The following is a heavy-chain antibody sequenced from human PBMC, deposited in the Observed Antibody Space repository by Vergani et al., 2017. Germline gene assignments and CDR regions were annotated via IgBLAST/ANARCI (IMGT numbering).Heavy chain of an antibody. D-gene: IGHD4-17*01. Sequence: EVQLVESGGGLVQPGRSLRLSCTASGFTFGDYAMSWFRQAPGKGLEWVGFIRSKAYGGTTEYAASVKGRFTISRDDSKSIAYLQMNSLKTEDTAVYYCARDFTVTGGGHFDYWGQGTLVTVSS. V-gene: IGHV3-49*03. CDR2: IRSKAYGGTT. CDR1: GFTFGDYA. J-gene: IGHJ4*02. CDR3: ARDFTVTGGGHFDY.